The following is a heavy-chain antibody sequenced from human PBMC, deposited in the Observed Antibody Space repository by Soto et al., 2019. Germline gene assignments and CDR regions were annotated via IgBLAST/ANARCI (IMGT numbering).Heavy chain of an antibody. V-gene: IGHV3-9*01. J-gene: IGHJ3*02. D-gene: IGHD3-22*01. CDR2: LSWNSGFS. CDR3: AKGRGTIVVTDAYDI. Sequence: GGSLRLSCGGSGFSFDDYTMHWARQAPGKGPEWVASLSWNSGFSGYADSVKGRFTISRDNAQSSVHLQMNNLRTEDTALYYCAKGRGTIVVTDAYDIWGQGTMVTVSS. CDR1: GFSFDDYT.